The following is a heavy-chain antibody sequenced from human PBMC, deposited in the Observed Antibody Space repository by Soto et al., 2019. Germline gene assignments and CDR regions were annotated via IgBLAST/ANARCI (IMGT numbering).Heavy chain of an antibody. Sequence: GGSLRLSCAASGFTFSSYWMSWVRQAPGKGREWVANIKQDGSMKYYVDSVKGCFTISRDNAKNSLYLQMNSLRAEDTAVYYCARGVGGYWYFDLWGRGTLVTVSS. D-gene: IGHD3-10*01. CDR3: ARGVGGYWYFDL. CDR1: GFTFSSYW. J-gene: IGHJ2*01. V-gene: IGHV3-7*03. CDR2: IKQDGSMK.